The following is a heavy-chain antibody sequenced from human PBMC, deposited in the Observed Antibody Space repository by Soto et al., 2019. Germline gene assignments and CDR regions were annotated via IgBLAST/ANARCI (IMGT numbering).Heavy chain of an antibody. CDR2: IWYDGSNK. J-gene: IGHJ4*02. D-gene: IGHD6-19*01. Sequence: QVQLVESGGGVVQPGRSLRLSCAASGFTFSSYGMHWVRQAPGKGLEWVAVIWYDGSNKYYADSVKGRFTISRDNSKNTLYLQMNSLRAEDTAVYYCARDPGYSSGGYPLDYWGQGTLVTVSS. V-gene: IGHV3-33*01. CDR3: ARDPGYSSGGYPLDY. CDR1: GFTFSSYG.